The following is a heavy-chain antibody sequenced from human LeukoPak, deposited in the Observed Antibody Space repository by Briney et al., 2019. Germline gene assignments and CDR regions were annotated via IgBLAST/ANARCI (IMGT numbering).Heavy chain of an antibody. J-gene: IGHJ3*01. CDR1: GFTFSSYD. CDR2: IGTAGDT. V-gene: IGHV3-13*01. Sequence: GGSLRLSCAASGFTFSSYDMHWVRQATGKGLEWVSAIGTAGDTYYPGSVKGRFTVSRDNAQDSLYLQLNNLKAGDTAVYYCARALTRDALDLWGQGTMVTVSS. CDR3: ARALTRDALDL.